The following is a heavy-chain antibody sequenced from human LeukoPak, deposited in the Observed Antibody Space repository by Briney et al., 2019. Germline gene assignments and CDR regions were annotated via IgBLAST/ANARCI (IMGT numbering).Heavy chain of an antibody. D-gene: IGHD5-24*01. CDR2: YSGST. V-gene: IGHV4-39*07. J-gene: IGHJ6*03. Sequence: YSGSTYYNPSLKSRVTISVDTSKNQFSLKLSSVTAADTAVYYCARVRYYYYYYYMDVWGKGTTVTVSS. CDR3: ARVRYYYYYYYMDV.